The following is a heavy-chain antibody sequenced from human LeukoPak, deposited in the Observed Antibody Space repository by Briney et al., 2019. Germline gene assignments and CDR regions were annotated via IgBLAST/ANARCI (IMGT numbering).Heavy chain of an antibody. CDR3: ARGPDCSGGSCYPFFGY. D-gene: IGHD2-15*01. CDR1: GGSISSYY. CDR2: IYYSGST. J-gene: IGHJ4*02. V-gene: IGHV4-59*01. Sequence: SETLSLTCTVSGGSISSYYWSWIRQPPGKGLEWIGYIYYSGSTNYNPSLKSRVTISVDTSKNQFSLKLSSVTAADTAVYYCARGPDCSGGSCYPFFGYWGRGTLVTVSS.